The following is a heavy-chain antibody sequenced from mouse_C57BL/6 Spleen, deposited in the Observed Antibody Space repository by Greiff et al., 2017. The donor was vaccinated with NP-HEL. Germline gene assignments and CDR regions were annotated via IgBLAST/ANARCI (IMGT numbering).Heavy chain of an antibody. Sequence: DVQLQESGPGLVKPSQSLSLTCSVTGYSITSGYYWNWIRQFPGNKLEWMGYISYDGSNNYNPSLKNRISITRDTSKNQFFLKLNSVTTEDTATYYCARRDGNPYFDYWGQGTTLTVSS. J-gene: IGHJ2*01. V-gene: IGHV3-6*01. D-gene: IGHD2-1*01. CDR3: ARRDGNPYFDY. CDR1: GYSITSGYY. CDR2: ISYDGSN.